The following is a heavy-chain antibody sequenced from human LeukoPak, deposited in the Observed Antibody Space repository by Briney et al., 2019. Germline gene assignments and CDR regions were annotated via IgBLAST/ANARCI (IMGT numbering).Heavy chain of an antibody. CDR2: ISSSGSTI. V-gene: IGHV3-48*03. CDR1: GFTFSSYE. D-gene: IGHD3-10*01. J-gene: IGHJ6*02. CDR3: ARGDRPLLLWFGELGPMDV. Sequence: GGSLRLSCAASGFTFSSYEMNWVRQAPGKGLEWVSYISSSGSTIYYADSVKGRFTISRDNAKNSLYLQMNSLRAEDTAVYYCARGDRPLLLWFGELGPMDVWGQGTTVTVSS.